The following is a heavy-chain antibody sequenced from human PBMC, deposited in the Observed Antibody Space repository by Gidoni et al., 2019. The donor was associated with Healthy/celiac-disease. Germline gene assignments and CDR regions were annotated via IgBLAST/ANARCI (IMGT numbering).Heavy chain of an antibody. J-gene: IGHJ4*02. V-gene: IGHV1-69*01. D-gene: IGHD6-19*01. CDR1: GGPFSSYA. CDR2: IITIFGTA. CDR3: ARGSGYSSGWIPLD. Sequence: QVQLVQSGAEVKKPGSSLKVSCKASGGPFSSYAISWVRQAPGQGLEWMGVIITIFGTANYAQKFQGRVTITADESTSTAYMELSSLRSEDTAVYYCARGSGYSSGWIPLDWGQGTLVTVSS.